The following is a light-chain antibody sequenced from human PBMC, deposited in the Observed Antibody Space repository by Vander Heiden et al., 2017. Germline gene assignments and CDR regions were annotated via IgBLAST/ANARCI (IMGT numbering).Light chain of an antibody. J-gene: IGKJ4*01. CDR3: QQSSSFPRT. Sequence: DIQMTQSPSSLSASVGDRVTITCRASQDISNWLAWYQQKPGEAPKLLIYLTSSIQSGVPSRFRGGGSGTHFTLTINSLQPDDFATCYCQQSSSFPRTFGGGTKVEMK. V-gene: IGKV1D-12*01. CDR2: LTS. CDR1: QDISNW.